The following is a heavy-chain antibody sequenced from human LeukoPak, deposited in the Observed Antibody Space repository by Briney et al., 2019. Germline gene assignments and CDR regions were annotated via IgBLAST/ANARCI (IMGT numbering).Heavy chain of an antibody. CDR3: ATYNSGWYVLGDY. CDR1: GFTFSSYA. Sequence: GGSLRLSCAASGFTFSSYAMSWVRQAPGKGLEWVSAISGSGGSTYYADSVKGRFTISRDNSKNTLYLQMNSLRAEDTAVYYCATYNSGWYVLGDYWGQGTLVTVSS. D-gene: IGHD6-19*01. V-gene: IGHV3-23*01. CDR2: ISGSGGST. J-gene: IGHJ4*02.